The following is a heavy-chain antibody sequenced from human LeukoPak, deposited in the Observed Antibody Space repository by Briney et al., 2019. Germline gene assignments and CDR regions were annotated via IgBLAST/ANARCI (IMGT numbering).Heavy chain of an antibody. V-gene: IGHV4-59*01. D-gene: IGHD3-3*01. CDR1: GGSISSYY. CDR2: IYYSGST. CDR3: ARLRYDDFWSGYYDYYYGMDV. J-gene: IGHJ6*02. Sequence: SEILSLTCTVSGGSISSYYWSWIRQPPGKGLEWIGYIYYSGSTNYNPSLKSRVTISVDTSKNQFSLKLSSVTAADTAVYYCARLRYDDFWSGYYDYYYGMDVWGQGTTVTVSS.